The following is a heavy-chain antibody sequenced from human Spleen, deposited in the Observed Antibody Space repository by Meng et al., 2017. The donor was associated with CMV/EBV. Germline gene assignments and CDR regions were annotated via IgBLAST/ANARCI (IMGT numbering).Heavy chain of an antibody. J-gene: IGHJ6*02. CDR3: ARGYQLNYYLYYGMDV. D-gene: IGHD2-2*01. CDR2: IYYSGST. Sequence: SETLSLTCTVSGGSISSSSYYWGWIRQPPGKGLEWIGSIYYSGSTYYNPSLESRVTISVETSKNQISLKLSSVTAADTAVYYCARGYQLNYYLYYGMDVWGQGTTVTVSS. V-gene: IGHV4-39*07. CDR1: GGSISSSSYY.